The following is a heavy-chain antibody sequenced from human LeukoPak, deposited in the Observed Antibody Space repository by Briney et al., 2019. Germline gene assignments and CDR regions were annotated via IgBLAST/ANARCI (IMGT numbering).Heavy chain of an antibody. CDR1: GFTVSSNY. CDR3: ARESYRTGMYYFDY. J-gene: IGHJ4*02. CDR2: IYNSGIT. Sequence: PGGSLRLSCAVSGFTVSSNYLSWVRQAPGKGLEWVSVIYNSGITYYADSVKGRFTISRDNSKNTLYLQMNSLRAEDTAVYYCARESYRTGMYYFDYWGQGTLVTVSS. V-gene: IGHV3-66*01. D-gene: IGHD3-16*02.